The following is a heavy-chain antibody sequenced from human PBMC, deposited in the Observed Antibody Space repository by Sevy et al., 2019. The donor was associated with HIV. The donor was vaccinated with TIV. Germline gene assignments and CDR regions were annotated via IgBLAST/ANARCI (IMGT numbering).Heavy chain of an antibody. V-gene: IGHV4-30-4*01. J-gene: IGHJ4*02. Sequence: SETLSLTCTVSGGSISSGAYYWSWIRQPPGKGLEWIGYVYYSGSTYYNPSLKSRVTISVDTSKNQFSLKLSSVTAADTAVYYCARDEIVATVFDYWGQGTLVTVSS. CDR3: ARDEIVATVFDY. CDR1: GGSISSGAYY. D-gene: IGHD5-12*01. CDR2: VYYSGST.